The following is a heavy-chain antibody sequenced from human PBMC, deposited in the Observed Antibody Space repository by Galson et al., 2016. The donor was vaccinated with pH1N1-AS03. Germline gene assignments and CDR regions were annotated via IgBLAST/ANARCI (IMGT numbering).Heavy chain of an antibody. V-gene: IGHV3-64*02. Sequence: SLRLSCAASGFIFSNHGMHWARQAPGKGPEFVARISSDGGSTYYADSVKARFTISRDNFKNTLYLQMDSLRVEDTAVYYCERAGGYWGQGTLVTVSS. CDR2: ISSDGGST. J-gene: IGHJ4*02. CDR1: GFIFSNHG. CDR3: ERAGGY.